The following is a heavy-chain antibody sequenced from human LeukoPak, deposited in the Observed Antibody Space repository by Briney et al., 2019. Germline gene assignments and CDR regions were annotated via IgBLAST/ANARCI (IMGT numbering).Heavy chain of an antibody. CDR1: GYTFTDYY. D-gene: IGHD2-2*01. J-gene: IGHJ4*02. CDR3: ARTCSSTSCSDFDY. CDR2: MNPNSGNT. V-gene: IGHV1-8*03. Sequence: ASVKVSCKASGYTFTDYYMNWVRQAPGQGLEWMGWMNPNSGNTGYAQKFQGRVTITRNTSISTAYMELSSLTSEDTAVYYCARTCSSTSCSDFDYWGQGTLVTVSS.